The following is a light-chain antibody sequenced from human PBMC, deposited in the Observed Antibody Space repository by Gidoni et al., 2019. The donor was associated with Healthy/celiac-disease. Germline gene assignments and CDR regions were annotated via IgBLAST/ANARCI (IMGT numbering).Light chain of an antibody. CDR3: QKYNSDPSYT. CDR1: QGISNY. J-gene: IGKJ1*01. Sequence: DIQMTQSPSSLSASVGDRVTITCRASQGISNYLAWYQQKPGKVPKLLIYAASTLQSGVTSRFSGSGSGTDFTLTISSLQPEDVATYYCQKYNSDPSYTFGQXTKVEIK. CDR2: AAS. V-gene: IGKV1-27*01.